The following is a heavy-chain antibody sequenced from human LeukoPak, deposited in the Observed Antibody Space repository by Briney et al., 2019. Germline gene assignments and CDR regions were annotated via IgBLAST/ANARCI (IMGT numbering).Heavy chain of an antibody. V-gene: IGHV3-23*01. D-gene: IGHD3-10*01. CDR3: AKDSAFYYIDV. CDR2: TSSSDAGT. CDR1: GFTLSTYA. Sequence: PGGSLGLSCAASGFTLSTYAMSWVRQTPGKGLEWVAATSSSDAGTYHADSVRGRFTISRDNSKNTLYLQMNSLKGDDTAVYYCAKDSAFYYIDVWGKGTTVIISS. J-gene: IGHJ6*03.